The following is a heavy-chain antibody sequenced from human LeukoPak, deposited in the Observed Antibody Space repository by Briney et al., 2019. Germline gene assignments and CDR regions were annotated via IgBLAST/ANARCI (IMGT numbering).Heavy chain of an antibody. CDR3: ARSLSSGWYLDY. D-gene: IGHD6-19*01. CDR1: GGSFSGYY. J-gene: IGHJ4*02. CDR2: INHSGST. Sequence: SETLSLTCAVYGGSFSGYYWSWIRQPPGKGLEWIGEINHSGSTNYNPSLKSRVTISVDTSKNQFSLKLSSVTAADTAVYYCARSLSSGWYLDYWGQGTLVTVSS. V-gene: IGHV4-34*01.